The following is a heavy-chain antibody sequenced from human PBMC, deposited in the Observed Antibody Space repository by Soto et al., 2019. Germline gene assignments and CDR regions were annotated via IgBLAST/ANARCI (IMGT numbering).Heavy chain of an antibody. CDR2: IYYSGST. CDR1: GGSISSGGYY. J-gene: IGHJ6*02. Sequence: SETLSLTCTVSGGSISSGGYYWSWIRQHPGKGLECIGYIYYSGSTDYKSSLKSRVIISVDTSNNQFSLKLTSVTAADTAVYYCARYRAYSYGYHYYAMDVWGQGTTVTVSS. CDR3: ARYRAYSYGYHYYAMDV. D-gene: IGHD5-18*01. V-gene: IGHV4-31*03.